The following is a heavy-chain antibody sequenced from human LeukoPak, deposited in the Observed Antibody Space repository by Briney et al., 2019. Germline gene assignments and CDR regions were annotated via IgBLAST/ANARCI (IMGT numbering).Heavy chain of an antibody. Sequence: PGGPLRLSCVAYGFKFTSYAMNWLRQAPGRGPEWISSISDDGKYIYYADSVRGRFTISRDDANNSLSLQMNNLRAEDTALYHCARDPFGAAHNCYDHWGQGTLVIVSS. J-gene: IGHJ5*02. CDR1: GFKFTSYA. D-gene: IGHD3-3*01. CDR2: ISDDGKYI. V-gene: IGHV3-21*04. CDR3: ARDPFGAAHNCYDH.